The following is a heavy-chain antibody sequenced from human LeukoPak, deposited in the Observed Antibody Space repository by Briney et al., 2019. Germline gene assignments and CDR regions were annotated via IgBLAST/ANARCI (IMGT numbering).Heavy chain of an antibody. D-gene: IGHD1-26*01. CDR3: ARLVSSWFDP. Sequence: GGSLRLSCAASGFTFSDFMSWIRQAPGKGLEWVSYISTTGNTIYYADSVKGRFTISRDNAKKSLYLQMNSLRAEDTAVYYCARLVSSWFDPWGQGTLVTVSS. CDR2: ISTTGNTI. CDR1: GFTFSDF. V-gene: IGHV3-11*01. J-gene: IGHJ5*02.